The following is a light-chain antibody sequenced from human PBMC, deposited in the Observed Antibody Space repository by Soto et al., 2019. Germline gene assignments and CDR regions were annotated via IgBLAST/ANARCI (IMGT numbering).Light chain of an antibody. J-gene: IGKJ2*01. V-gene: IGKV1-33*01. CDR3: QQYDILPT. CDR1: QDIRKF. Sequence: DIQMTQSPSSLSASVGDRVTITCQASQDIRKFLNWYQKKPGKAPKLLIYDESNLETGVPSRFIGSGSVTAFTFTISSLQPEDIATYYCQQYDILPTFGQGTKLEIK. CDR2: DES.